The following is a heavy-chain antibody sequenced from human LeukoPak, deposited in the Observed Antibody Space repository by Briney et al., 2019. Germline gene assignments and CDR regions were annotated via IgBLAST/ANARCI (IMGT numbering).Heavy chain of an antibody. CDR1: GGTFISYA. Sequence: SVKVSCKASGGTFISYAISSVRQARGERLEWMGGIIPIFGTANYAQKFQGRVTITADESTSTAYMELSSLRSEDTAVYYFAILGPGIAAADKLMIFDYWGQGTLVTVSS. J-gene: IGHJ4*02. CDR3: AILGPGIAAADKLMIFDY. D-gene: IGHD6-13*01. V-gene: IGHV1-69*01. CDR2: IIPIFGTA.